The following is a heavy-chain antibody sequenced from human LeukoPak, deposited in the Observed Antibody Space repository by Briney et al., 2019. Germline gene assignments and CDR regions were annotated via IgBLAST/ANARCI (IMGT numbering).Heavy chain of an antibody. Sequence: SQTLSLTCAIFGDSVSSNSVAWNWIRQSPSRGLEWLGRTYYKSKWNYNYAPSVKSRITINPDTSKNPFSLRLRSVTAAETAVYYCERHFPQKGGGITMVRGVRQPRGAFDIWGQGTMVTVSS. CDR2: TYYKSKWNY. CDR1: GDSVSSNSVA. V-gene: IGHV6-1*01. J-gene: IGHJ3*02. D-gene: IGHD3-10*01. CDR3: ERHFPQKGGGITMVRGVRQPRGAFDI.